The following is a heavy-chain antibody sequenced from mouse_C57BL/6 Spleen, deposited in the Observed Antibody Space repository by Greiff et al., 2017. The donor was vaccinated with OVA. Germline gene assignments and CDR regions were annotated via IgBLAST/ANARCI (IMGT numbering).Heavy chain of an antibody. CDR2: INPYNGGT. CDR1: GYTFTDYY. J-gene: IGHJ4*01. Sequence: VQLQQSGPVLVKPGASVKMSCKASGYTFTDYYMNWVKQSHGKSLEWIGVINPYNGGTSYNQKFKGKATLTVDKSSSTAYMELNSLTSEDSAVYYCARTGAFITTVVATGAMDYWGQGTSVTVSS. CDR3: ARTGAFITTVVATGAMDY. D-gene: IGHD1-1*01. V-gene: IGHV1-19*01.